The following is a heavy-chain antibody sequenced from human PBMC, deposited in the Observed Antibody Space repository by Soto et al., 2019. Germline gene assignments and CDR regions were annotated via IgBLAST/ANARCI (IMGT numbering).Heavy chain of an antibody. CDR2: ISGSGAGT. D-gene: IGHD2-15*01. J-gene: IGHJ6*02. V-gene: IGHV3-23*01. CDR1: GFTFSSYA. Sequence: EVQLLESGGGLVQPGGSPRLSCAASGFTFSSYAMSWVRQAPGKGLEWVSVISGSGAGTYYADSVKGRFIISGDNSKNTVYLQMNSLRAEDPAVYYCAKFLVVGPPGYGMDVWGQGTTVTVSS. CDR3: AKFLVVGPPGYGMDV.